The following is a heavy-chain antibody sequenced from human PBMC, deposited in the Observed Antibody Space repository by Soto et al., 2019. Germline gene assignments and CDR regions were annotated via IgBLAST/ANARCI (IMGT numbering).Heavy chain of an antibody. CDR1: GFTFSSYG. J-gene: IGHJ4*02. CDR2: IWYDGSNK. CDR3: ARDQSEFRGDSSGWQWDY. Sequence: QVQLVESGGGVVQPGRSLRLSCAASGFTFSSYGMHWVRQAPGKGLEWVAVIWYDGSNKYYADSVKGRFTISRDNSKNTLYLQMNSLRAEDTAVYYCARDQSEFRGDSSGWQWDYWGQGTLVTVSS. V-gene: IGHV3-33*01. D-gene: IGHD3-22*01.